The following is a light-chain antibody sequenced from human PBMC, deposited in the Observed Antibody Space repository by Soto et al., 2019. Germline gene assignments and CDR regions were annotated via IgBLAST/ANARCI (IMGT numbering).Light chain of an antibody. CDR2: DVS. CDR1: SSDVGGYNY. J-gene: IGLJ1*01. Sequence: QSALTQPASVSGSPGQSITISCTGTSSDVGGYNYVSWYQQHPGKAPKLMIYDVSNRPSGVSNRFSGSKSGNTASLTISGLQAEYEADYYCSSYTRSSLEVFGTGTTVTVL. CDR3: SSYTRSSLEV. V-gene: IGLV2-14*01.